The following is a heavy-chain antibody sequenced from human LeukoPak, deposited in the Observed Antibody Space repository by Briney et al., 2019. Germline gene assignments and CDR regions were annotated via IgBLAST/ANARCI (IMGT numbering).Heavy chain of an antibody. CDR1: GFTFSDYY. CDR2: ISSSGSTI. Sequence: GGSLRLSCAASGFTFSDYYMSWIRQAPGKGLEWVSYISSSGSTIYYADSVKGRFTISRDNAKNSLYLQMNSLRAEDTAVYYCARARRAPTDAFDIWGQGTMVTVSS. CDR3: ARARRAPTDAFDI. J-gene: IGHJ3*02. D-gene: IGHD5-24*01. V-gene: IGHV3-11*01.